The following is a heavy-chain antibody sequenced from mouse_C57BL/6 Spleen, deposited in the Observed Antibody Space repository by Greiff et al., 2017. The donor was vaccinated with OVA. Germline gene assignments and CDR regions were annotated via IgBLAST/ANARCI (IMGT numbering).Heavy chain of an antibody. J-gene: IGHJ3*01. CDR3: ARERLGLAWFAY. V-gene: IGHV1-26*01. CDR1: GYTFTDYY. D-gene: IGHD3-1*01. Sequence: EVKLQQSGPELVKPGASVKISCKASGYTFTDYYMNWVKQSHGKSLEWIGDINPNNGGTSYNQKFKGKATLTVDKSSSTAYMELRSLTSEDSAVYYCARERLGLAWFAYWGQGTLVTVSA. CDR2: INPNNGGT.